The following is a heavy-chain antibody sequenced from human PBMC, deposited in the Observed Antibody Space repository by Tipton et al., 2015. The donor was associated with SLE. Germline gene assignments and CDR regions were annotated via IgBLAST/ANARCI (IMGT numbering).Heavy chain of an antibody. D-gene: IGHD6-13*01. J-gene: IGHJ4*02. CDR3: ARHYGSSFDF. Sequence: GLVKPSETLSLTCTVSGGSFSTYYWSWIRQPPGKGLEWIGYIYYSGSTNYNPSLKSRVTISVDTSKNQFSLRVTSVTAADTAVYYCARHYGSSFDFWGQGSLVTVSS. CDR2: IYYSGST. CDR1: GGSFSTYY. V-gene: IGHV4-59*08.